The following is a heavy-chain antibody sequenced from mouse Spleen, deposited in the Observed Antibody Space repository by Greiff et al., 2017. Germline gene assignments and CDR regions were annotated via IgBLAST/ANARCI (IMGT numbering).Heavy chain of an antibody. V-gene: IGHV14-3*02. Sequence: VQLQQSGAELVKPGASVKLSCTASGFNIKDTYMHWVKQRPEQGLEWIGRIDPANGNTKYDPKFQGKATITADTSSNTAYLQLSSLTSEDTAVYYCARGYDLYAMDYWGQGTSVTVSS. CDR2: IDPANGNT. CDR1: GFNIKDTY. D-gene: IGHD2-14*01. J-gene: IGHJ4*01. CDR3: ARGYDLYAMDY.